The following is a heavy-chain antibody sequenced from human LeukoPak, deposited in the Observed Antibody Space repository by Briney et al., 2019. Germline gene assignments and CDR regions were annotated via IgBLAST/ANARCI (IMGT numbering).Heavy chain of an antibody. J-gene: IGHJ6*02. CDR1: GGSFGGYY. D-gene: IGHD2-15*01. Sequence: PSETLSLTCAVYGGSFGGYYWSWIRQPPGKGLEWIGEINHSGSTNYNPSLKSRVTISVDTSKNQFSLKLSSVTAADTAVYYCASLGYRGWWSPLRYYYYGMDVWGQGTTVTVSS. V-gene: IGHV4-34*01. CDR2: INHSGST. CDR3: ASLGYRGWWSPLRYYYYGMDV.